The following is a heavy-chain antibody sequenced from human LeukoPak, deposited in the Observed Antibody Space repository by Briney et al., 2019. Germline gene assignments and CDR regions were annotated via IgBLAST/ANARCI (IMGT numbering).Heavy chain of an antibody. J-gene: IGHJ6*03. CDR2: IYYSGDT. CDR3: ARHQWHYYYYMGV. V-gene: IGHV4-39*01. CDR1: GGSISSSSYY. Sequence: PSETLSLTCTVSGGSISSSSYYWGWTRQPPGKGLEWIGSIYYSGDTYYNPSLKSRLVTISVDTSKNQFSLRLSSVTAADTAVYYCARHQWHYYYYMGVWGKGSTVTVSS. D-gene: IGHD6-19*01.